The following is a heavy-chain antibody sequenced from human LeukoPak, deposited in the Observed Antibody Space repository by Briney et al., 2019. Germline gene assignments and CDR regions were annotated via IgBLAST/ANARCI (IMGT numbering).Heavy chain of an antibody. J-gene: IGHJ6*02. CDR1: GGSISSNNW. D-gene: IGHD4-17*01. V-gene: IGHV4-4*02. CDR2: IYHSGST. Sequence: PSETLSLTCAVSGGSISSNNWWWSWVRQPPGKGLEWIGEIYHSGSTNYNPSLKSRVTMSVDKSKNQFSLKLSSVTAADTAVYYCALITTVTTTFYGMDVWGQGTTVTVSS. CDR3: ALITTVTTTFYGMDV.